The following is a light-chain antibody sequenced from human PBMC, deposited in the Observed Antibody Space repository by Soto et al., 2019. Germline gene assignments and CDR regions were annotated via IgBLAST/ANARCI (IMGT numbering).Light chain of an antibody. V-gene: IGLV1-51*01. CDR3: GAWDNNLSAGV. Sequence: QSVLTQPPSVSAAPGQKVTISCSGSASNIGSNSLSWYRQFPGSSPMLVIYDNHKRPSGISARFSASKSDTSATLVITGLRTGDEADYYCGAWDNNLSAGVSGSGTKLTVL. CDR2: DNH. CDR1: ASNIGSNS. J-gene: IGLJ1*01.